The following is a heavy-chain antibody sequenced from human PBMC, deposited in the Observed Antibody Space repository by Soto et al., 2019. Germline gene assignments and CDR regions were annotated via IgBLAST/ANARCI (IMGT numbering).Heavy chain of an antibody. CDR2: ISSSCSTI. CDR1: GFTFSDYY. Sequence: GGSLRLSCAASGFTFSDYYMSWIRQAPGKGLELVLFISSSCSTIYYADFVKGRFTISRDNAKNLLYLQMNSLRAEDTAVYYCARVDPPAKSWGQGTLVTVSS. CDR3: ARVDPPAKS. J-gene: IGHJ5*02. D-gene: IGHD2-2*01. V-gene: IGHV3-11*01.